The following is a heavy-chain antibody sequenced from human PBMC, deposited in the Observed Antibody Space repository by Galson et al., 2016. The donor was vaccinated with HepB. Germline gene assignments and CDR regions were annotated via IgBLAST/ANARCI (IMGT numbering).Heavy chain of an antibody. CDR3: ARDMSSGWYWVYFDY. V-gene: IGHV3-48*03. CDR2: ISSSGSDI. D-gene: IGHD6-19*01. CDR1: GFTFSSYE. J-gene: IGHJ4*01. Sequence: SLRLSCAASGFTFSSYEMIWVRQASGRGLEWVSYISSSGSDIYYTESVRGRFTISRDNVDNSLYLQMNSLRAEDTAVYYCARDMSSGWYWVYFDYWG.